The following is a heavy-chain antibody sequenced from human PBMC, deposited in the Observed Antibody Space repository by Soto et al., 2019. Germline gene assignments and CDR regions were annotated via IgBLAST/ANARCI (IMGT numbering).Heavy chain of an antibody. CDR3: ARDQEYYDSSGYPGNYYYYGMDV. D-gene: IGHD3-22*01. J-gene: IGHJ6*02. CDR2: INPNSGGT. Sequence: ASVKVSCKASGYTFTGYYMHWVRQAPGQGLEWMGWINPNSGGTNYAQNFQGWVTMTRDTSISTAYMELSRLRSDDTAVYYCARDQEYYDSSGYPGNYYYYGMDVWGQGTTVTVSS. CDR1: GYTFTGYY. V-gene: IGHV1-2*04.